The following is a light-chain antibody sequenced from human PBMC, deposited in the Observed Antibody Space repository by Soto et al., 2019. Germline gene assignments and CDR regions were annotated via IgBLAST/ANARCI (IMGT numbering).Light chain of an antibody. Sequence: QSVLTQPASVSGSPGQSITISCTGTSSDVGGYNYVSWYQLHPGKAPKLMVYEVSNRPSGVSNRFSGSKSGNTASLTISGLQDEEEADYYCSSYKSSTAYVFGTGTKVTV. CDR2: EVS. V-gene: IGLV2-14*01. CDR1: SSDVGGYNY. J-gene: IGLJ1*01. CDR3: SSYKSSTAYV.